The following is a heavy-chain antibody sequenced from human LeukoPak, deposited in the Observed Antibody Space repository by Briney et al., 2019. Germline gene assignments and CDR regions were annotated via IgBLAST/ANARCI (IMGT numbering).Heavy chain of an antibody. Sequence: SETLSLTCTVSGGSISSSSYYWGWIRQPPGKGLEWIGGIYYSGSTYYNPSLKSRVTISVDTSKNQFSLKLSSVTAADTAVYYCASMVRGGGVYYFDYWGQGTLVTVSS. CDR3: ASMVRGGGVYYFDY. CDR1: GGSISSSSYY. J-gene: IGHJ4*02. V-gene: IGHV4-39*01. CDR2: IYYSGST. D-gene: IGHD3-10*01.